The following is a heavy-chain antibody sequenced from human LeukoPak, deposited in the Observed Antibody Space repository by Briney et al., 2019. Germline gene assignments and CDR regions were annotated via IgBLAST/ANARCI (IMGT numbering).Heavy chain of an antibody. CDR1: GYTFTSYA. CDR2: INAGNGNT. Sequence: GASVKVSCKASGYTFTSYAKHWVRQAPGQRLEWMGWINAGNGNTKYSQKFQGRVTITRDTSASTAYMELSSLRSEDTAVYYCARVLGLRQGYYYYGMDVWGQGTTVTVSS. J-gene: IGHJ6*02. CDR3: ARVLGLRQGYYYYGMDV. V-gene: IGHV1-3*01.